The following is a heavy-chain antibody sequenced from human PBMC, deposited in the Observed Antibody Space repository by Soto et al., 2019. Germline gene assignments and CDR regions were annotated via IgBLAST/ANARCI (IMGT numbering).Heavy chain of an antibody. V-gene: IGHV3-23*01. CDR3: ANFFRSYCGGDCPTKYDY. Sequence: PVGSMRPSCAASGFKFSSYAMSWVRQAPGKGLEWVSAISGSGGSTYYADSVKGRFTISRDNSKNTLYLQMNSLRAEDTAVYYCANFFRSYCGGDCPTKYDYWGQGTLVTVSS. CDR1: GFKFSSYA. J-gene: IGHJ4*02. CDR2: ISGSGGST. D-gene: IGHD2-21*02.